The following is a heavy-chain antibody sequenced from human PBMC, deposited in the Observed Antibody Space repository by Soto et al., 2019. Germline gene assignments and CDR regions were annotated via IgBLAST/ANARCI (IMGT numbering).Heavy chain of an antibody. D-gene: IGHD3-22*01. CDR3: ARDQLYYNDISGRPLNAFDV. CDR1: GFTFRNYG. CDR2: IGIGSSTT. V-gene: IGHV3-48*01. J-gene: IGHJ3*01. Sequence: PGGSLRLFCAASGFTFRNYGMNWVRQAPGKGLEWVSYIGIGSSTTYYADSVKGRFTISRDNAKNSLYLQMNSLRAEDTAVYYCARDQLYYNDISGRPLNAFDVWGQGTMVTVSS.